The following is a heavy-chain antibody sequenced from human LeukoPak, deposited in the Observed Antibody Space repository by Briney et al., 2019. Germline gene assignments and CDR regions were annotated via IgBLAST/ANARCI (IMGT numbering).Heavy chain of an antibody. J-gene: IGHJ4*02. V-gene: IGHV1-69*04. CDR1: GGTFSSYA. CDR3: ARDSDDILTGYTTPDY. CDR2: IIPILGIA. Sequence: ASVKVSCKASGGTFSSYAISWVRQAPGQGLEWMGRIIPILGIANYAQKFQGRVTITADKSTSTAYMELSSLRSEDTAVYYCARDSDDILTGYTTPDYWGQGTLVTVSS. D-gene: IGHD3-9*01.